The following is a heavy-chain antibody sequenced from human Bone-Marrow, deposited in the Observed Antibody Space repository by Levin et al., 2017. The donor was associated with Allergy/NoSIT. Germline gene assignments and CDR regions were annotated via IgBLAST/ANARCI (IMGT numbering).Heavy chain of an antibody. Sequence: ASVKVSCKVSGYRFSGFYIHWVREAPGQGLEWMGWIDPHSGATNFAQKFQGRVTLTRDTSISTAYMDLSSLKSDDTAIYYCAIVLAGYVSRLDPWGQGTLVTVS. CDR1: GYRFSGFY. D-gene: IGHD3-9*01. CDR2: IDPHSGAT. V-gene: IGHV1-2*02. J-gene: IGHJ5*02. CDR3: AIVLAGYVSRLDP.